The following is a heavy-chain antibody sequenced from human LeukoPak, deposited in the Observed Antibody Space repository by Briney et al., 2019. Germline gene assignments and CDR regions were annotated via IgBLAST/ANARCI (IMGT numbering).Heavy chain of an antibody. CDR2: ISAYNGNT. CDR3: ARFSGYDFYYYYYGMDV. V-gene: IGHV1-18*01. Sequence: ASVKVSCKASNYTFASYGLSWVRQAPGQGLEWMGWISAYNGNTNYAQKLQGRVTMTTDTSTSTAYMELRSLRSDDTAVYYCARFSGYDFYYYYYGMDVWGQGTTVTVSS. CDR1: NYTFASYG. D-gene: IGHD5-12*01. J-gene: IGHJ6*02.